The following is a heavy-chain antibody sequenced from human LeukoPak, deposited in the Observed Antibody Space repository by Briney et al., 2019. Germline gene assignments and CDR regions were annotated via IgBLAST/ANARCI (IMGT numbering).Heavy chain of an antibody. Sequence: SETLSLTCTVSGGSISGYYWSWVRQPAGKGLEWIGRIYSSGSANYNPSLKSRVTMSVDTSNNQFSLKLTSVSAADTAVYYCARVGDWNDLVYWGQGTLVTVSS. D-gene: IGHD1-1*01. CDR1: GGSISGYY. CDR2: IYSSGSA. J-gene: IGHJ4*02. CDR3: ARVGDWNDLVY. V-gene: IGHV4-4*07.